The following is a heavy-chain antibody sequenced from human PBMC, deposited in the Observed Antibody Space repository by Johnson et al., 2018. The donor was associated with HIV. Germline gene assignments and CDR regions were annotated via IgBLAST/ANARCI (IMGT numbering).Heavy chain of an antibody. Sequence: EVQLVESGGGLVQPGRSLRLSCAASGFTFDDYAMHWVRQAPGKGLEWVSGISGSGGSTYYADSVKGRFPISRDNSKNTLYLQMNSLRAEDTAVYYCARDPGLDTAPNDAFDIWGQGTMVTVSS. J-gene: IGHJ3*02. CDR2: ISGSGGST. CDR1: GFTFDDYA. CDR3: ARDPGLDTAPNDAFDI. D-gene: IGHD3/OR15-3a*01. V-gene: IGHV3-23*04.